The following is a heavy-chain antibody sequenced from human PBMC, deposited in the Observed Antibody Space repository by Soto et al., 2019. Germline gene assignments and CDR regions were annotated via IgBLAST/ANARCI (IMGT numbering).Heavy chain of an antibody. D-gene: IGHD2-21*01. CDR3: ARDRRKSDRISAFDF. Sequence: PGGSLRLSCAASGFTFSNSWMHWVRPAPGKGLVWLSHINADGSSIRYADSVRGRLTISRDNAKNTLFLQMSSLTAEGTAVYFCARDRRKSDRISAFDFWGQGTMVTVSS. CDR2: INADGSSI. CDR1: GFTFSNSW. V-gene: IGHV3-74*01. J-gene: IGHJ3*01.